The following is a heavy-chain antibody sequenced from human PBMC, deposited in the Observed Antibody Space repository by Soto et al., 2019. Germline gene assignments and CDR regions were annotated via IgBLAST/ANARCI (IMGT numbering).Heavy chain of an antibody. D-gene: IGHD3-9*01. V-gene: IGHV2-5*01. CDR2: IYWNDDK. CDR1: GLSLPISGEG. J-gene: IGHJ4*02. Sequence: CGPTVVNPTQPLTLICTLSGLSLPISGEGVAWMSQKQGNAMEWLALIYWNDDKQYSPSLKSRLTITKDTSKNLVVLTMTNIDPKETATYYCAHRPHDDILTGYYNYYFDYWGQGTLVTVSS. CDR3: AHRPHDDILTGYYNYYFDY.